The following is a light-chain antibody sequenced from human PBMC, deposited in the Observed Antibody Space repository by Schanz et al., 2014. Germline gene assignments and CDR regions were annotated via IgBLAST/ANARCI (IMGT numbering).Light chain of an antibody. CDR1: QSIGNW. V-gene: IGKV1-5*03. CDR3: QHSNGFPWT. CDR2: KAS. J-gene: IGKJ1*01. Sequence: DIQMTQSPSTLSASVGDRVTITCRASQSIGNWLAWYQQKPGKAPKLLIYKASSLESGVPSRFSGSGSGTEFTLTISSLQPDDFATYSCQHSNGFPWTFGQGTKVEIK.